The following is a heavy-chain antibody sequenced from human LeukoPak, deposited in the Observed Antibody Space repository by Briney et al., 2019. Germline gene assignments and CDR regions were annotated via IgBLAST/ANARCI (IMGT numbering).Heavy chain of an antibody. J-gene: IGHJ6*02. D-gene: IGHD2-15*01. Sequence: SETLSLTCTVSGGSISSYYWSWIRQPPGKGLEWIGYIYYSGSTNYNPSLKSRVTISVDTSKNQFSLKLSSVTAADTAVYYCARRPATSDYYYGMDVWGQGTTVTVSS. CDR2: IYYSGST. CDR1: GGSISSYY. V-gene: IGHV4-59*01. CDR3: ARRPATSDYYYGMDV.